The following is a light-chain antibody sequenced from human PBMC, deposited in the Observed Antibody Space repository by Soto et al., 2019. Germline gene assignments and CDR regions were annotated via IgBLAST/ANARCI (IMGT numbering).Light chain of an antibody. CDR2: EVS. V-gene: IGLV2-14*01. CDR1: SSDVGANNY. Sequence: QSVLAQPASVSGSPGQSITISCTGTSSDVGANNYVSWHQKHPGKAPKLMIYEVSNRPSGVSHRFSGSKSGNTASLTISGLQAEDEADYYCSSYTRSSTVLFGGGTKLTVL. J-gene: IGLJ2*01. CDR3: SSYTRSSTVL.